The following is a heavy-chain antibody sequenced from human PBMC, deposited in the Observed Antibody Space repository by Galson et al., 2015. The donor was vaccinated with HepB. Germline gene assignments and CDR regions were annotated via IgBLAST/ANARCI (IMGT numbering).Heavy chain of an antibody. D-gene: IGHD3-22*01. CDR3: ARSDRVVVITSYYYYYGMDV. CDR1: GFTFSSYS. CDR2: ISSSSSTI. Sequence: SLRLSCAASGFTFSSYSMNWVRQAPGKGLEWVSYISSSSSTIYYADSVKGRFTISRDNAKNSLYLQMNSLRAEDTAVYYCARSDRVVVITSYYYYYGMDVWGQGTTVTVSS. J-gene: IGHJ6*02. V-gene: IGHV3-48*04.